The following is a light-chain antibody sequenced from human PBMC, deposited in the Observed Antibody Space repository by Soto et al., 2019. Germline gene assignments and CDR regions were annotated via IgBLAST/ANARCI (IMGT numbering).Light chain of an antibody. Sequence: EIVMTQSPATLSVSPGERATLSCRASQSVSTNLAWYQQKPGQAPRLLIYAASVRATGIPARFSGSGSGTECTHTISSVQSEDFAVYYGQQYDERPPNLSCGGGTKVEIK. V-gene: IGKV3-15*01. J-gene: IGKJ4*01. CDR2: AAS. CDR3: QQYDERPPNLS. CDR1: QSVSTN.